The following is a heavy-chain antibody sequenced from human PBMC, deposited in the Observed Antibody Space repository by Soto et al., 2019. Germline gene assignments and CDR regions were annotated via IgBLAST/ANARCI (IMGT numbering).Heavy chain of an antibody. D-gene: IGHD2-15*01. CDR2: ISGSGGST. J-gene: IGHJ6*03. CDR3: AKDRISYMDV. Sequence: PGGSLRLSCAASGFTFRSYAMSWVRQAPGKGLEWVSAISGSGGSTFYADSVKGRFSISRDNSKNTLYLQMNTLRAEDTALYYCAKDRISYMDVWGKGTTVTVSS. CDR1: GFTFRSYA. V-gene: IGHV3-23*01.